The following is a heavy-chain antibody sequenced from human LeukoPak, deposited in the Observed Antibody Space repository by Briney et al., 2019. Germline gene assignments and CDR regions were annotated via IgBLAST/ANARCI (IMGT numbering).Heavy chain of an antibody. J-gene: IGHJ4*02. CDR1: GFTFSSYW. CDR3: TSMGPWYGPLGD. V-gene: IGHV3-74*01. Sequence: PGGSLRLSCVASGFTFSSYWMHWVRQAPGKGLVWVSRINTDGSSTSYADSVKGRFTISRDNSKNTLYLQMNSLRAEDTAVYFCTSMGPWYGPLGDWGQGTLVTVSS. CDR2: INTDGSST. D-gene: IGHD6-13*01.